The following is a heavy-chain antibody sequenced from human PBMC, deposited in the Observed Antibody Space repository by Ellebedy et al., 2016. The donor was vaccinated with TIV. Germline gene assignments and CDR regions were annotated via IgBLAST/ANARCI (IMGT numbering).Heavy chain of an antibody. CDR3: ARGADYYDSSGYPYYFDY. J-gene: IGHJ4*02. D-gene: IGHD3-22*01. V-gene: IGHV4-59*01. CDR2: IYYSGST. CDR1: GGSISSYY. Sequence: MPSETLSLTCTVSGGSISSYYLSWIRQPPGKGLEWIGYIYYSGSTNYNPSLKSRVTISVDTSKNQFSLKLSSVTAADTAVYYCARGADYYDSSGYPYYFDYWGQGTLVTVSS.